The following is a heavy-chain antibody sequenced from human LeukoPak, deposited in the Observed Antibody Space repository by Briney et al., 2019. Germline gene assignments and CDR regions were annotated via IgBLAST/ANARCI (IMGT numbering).Heavy chain of an antibody. Sequence: SETLSLTCAVSGGSISSSNWWSWVRQPPGKGQEWIGEIYHSGSTNYNPSLKSRVTISVDKSKNQFSLKLSAVTAADTAVYYCARSGPHDAFDIWGQGTMVTVSS. CDR1: GGSISSSNW. CDR3: ARSGPHDAFDI. D-gene: IGHD1-26*01. V-gene: IGHV4-4*02. CDR2: IYHSGST. J-gene: IGHJ3*02.